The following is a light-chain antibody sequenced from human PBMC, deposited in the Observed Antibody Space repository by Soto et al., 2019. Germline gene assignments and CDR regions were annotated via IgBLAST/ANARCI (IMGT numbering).Light chain of an antibody. J-gene: IGKJ1*01. CDR2: KAS. Sequence: DIQMTQSPSTLSGSVGDRVTITCRASQTISSWLAWYQQKPGKAPKLLIYKASSLESGVPSRFSGSGSGTDFTLTITSLEPEDFAFYYCHQRQRWPRTFGQGTKVDIK. CDR3: HQRQRWPRT. V-gene: IGKV1-5*03. CDR1: QTISSW.